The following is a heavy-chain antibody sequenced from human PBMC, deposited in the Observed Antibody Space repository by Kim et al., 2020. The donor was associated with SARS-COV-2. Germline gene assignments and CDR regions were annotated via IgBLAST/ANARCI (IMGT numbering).Heavy chain of an antibody. CDR1: GFTFSNYG. CDR2: ISNDGTNK. Sequence: GGSLRLSCAASGFTFSNYGMHWVRQAPGKGLEWVATISNDGTNKYYADSVKGRFTISRDNSKNTLYLQMNSPRGDDTAMFYCAKDADAVGGWGQGTLVTVSS. CDR3: AKDADAVGG. J-gene: IGHJ4*02. V-gene: IGHV3-30*18. D-gene: IGHD3-16*01.